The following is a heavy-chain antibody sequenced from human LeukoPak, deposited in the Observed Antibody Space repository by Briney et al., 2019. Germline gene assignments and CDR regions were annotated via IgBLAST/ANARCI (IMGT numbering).Heavy chain of an antibody. CDR1: GFTFSSYA. V-gene: IGHV3-23*01. CDR3: AATLRGAGVFTDAFDI. CDR2: ISGSGGST. Sequence: TGGSLRLSCAASGFTFSSYAMSWVRQAPGKGLEWVSAISGSGGSTYYADSVKGRFTISRDNSKNTLYLQMNSLRAEDTAVYYCAATLRGAGVFTDAFDIWGQGTMVTVSS. D-gene: IGHD3-10*01. J-gene: IGHJ3*02.